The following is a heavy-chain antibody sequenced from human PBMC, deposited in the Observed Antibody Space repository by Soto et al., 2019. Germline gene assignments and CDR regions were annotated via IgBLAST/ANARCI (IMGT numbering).Heavy chain of an antibody. CDR1: GFTFSSYW. V-gene: IGHV3-7*03. D-gene: IGHD3-3*01. CDR2: IKQDGSEK. J-gene: IGHJ4*02. CDR3: ARDGYYDFWSGYRPFDY. Sequence: GSLRLSCAASGFTFSSYWMSWVRQAPGKGLEWVANIKQDGSEKYYVDSVKGRFTISRDNAKNSLYLQMNSLRAEDTAVYYCARDGYYDFWSGYRPFDYWGQGTLVTVSS.